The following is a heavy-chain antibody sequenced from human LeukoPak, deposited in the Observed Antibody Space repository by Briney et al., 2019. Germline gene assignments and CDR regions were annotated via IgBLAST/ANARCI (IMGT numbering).Heavy chain of an antibody. Sequence: ASVKVSFKASGYTFTGYYMHWVRQAPGQGLEWMGWINPNSGGTNYAQKFQGRVTMTRDTSISTAYMELSRLRSDDTAVYYCARETAMVTNYYYYYGMDVWGQGTTVTVSS. V-gene: IGHV1-2*02. D-gene: IGHD5-18*01. J-gene: IGHJ6*02. CDR2: INPNSGGT. CDR3: ARETAMVTNYYYYYGMDV. CDR1: GYTFTGYY.